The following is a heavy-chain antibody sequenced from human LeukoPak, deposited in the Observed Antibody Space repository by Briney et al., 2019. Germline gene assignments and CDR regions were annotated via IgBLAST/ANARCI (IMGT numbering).Heavy chain of an antibody. CDR1: GDSISSGSYY. J-gene: IGHJ6*03. Sequence: SETLSLTCTVSGDSISSGSYYWSWIRQPAGKGLEWIGYIYYSGSTNYNPSLQSRVTISVDTSKNQFSLKLSSVTAADTAVYFCARGGGSGTYYYYMDVWGKGTTVTISS. CDR3: ARGGGSGTYYYYMDV. D-gene: IGHD6-19*01. CDR2: IYYSGST. V-gene: IGHV4-61*10.